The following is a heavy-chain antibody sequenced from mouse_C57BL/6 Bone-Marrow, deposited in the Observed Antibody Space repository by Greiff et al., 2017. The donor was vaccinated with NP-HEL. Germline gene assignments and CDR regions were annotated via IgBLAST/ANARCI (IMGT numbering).Heavy chain of an antibody. V-gene: IGHV5-4*01. J-gene: IGHJ3*01. CDR2: ISDGGSYT. CDR3: ARDPCYDYDGSRGWFAY. CDR1: GFTFSSYA. D-gene: IGHD2-4*01. Sequence: EVKVVESGGGLVKPGGSLKLSCAASGFTFSSYAMSWVRQTPEKRLEWVATISDGGSYTYYPDNVKGRFTISRDNAKNNLYLQMSHLKYENTAMYYCARDPCYDYDGSRGWFAYWGQGTLVTVSA.